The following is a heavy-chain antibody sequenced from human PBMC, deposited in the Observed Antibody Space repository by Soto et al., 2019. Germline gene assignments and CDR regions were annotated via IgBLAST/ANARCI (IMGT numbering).Heavy chain of an antibody. CDR1: GFTFGDYA. CDR2: IRSKAYGGTT. J-gene: IGHJ6*02. CDR3: TSNFLGGSYFPDV. Sequence: PGGSLRLSCTASGFTFGDYAMSWFRQAPGKGLEWVGFIRSKAYGGTTEYAASVKGRFTISRDDSKSIAYLQMNSLKTEDTAVYYCTSNFLGGSYFPDVWGQGTTVTVSS. D-gene: IGHD1-26*01. V-gene: IGHV3-49*03.